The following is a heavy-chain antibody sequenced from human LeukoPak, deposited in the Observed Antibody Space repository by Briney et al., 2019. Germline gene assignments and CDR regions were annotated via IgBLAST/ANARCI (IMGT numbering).Heavy chain of an antibody. CDR1: GFTFSSYW. D-gene: IGHD6-19*01. CDR2: IKQDGSEK. CDR3: ARDVSAVAYEKIFDY. Sequence: PGGSLRLSCAASGFTFSSYWMSWVRQAPGKGLEWVANIKQDGSEKYYVDSVKGRFTISRDNAKNSLYLQMNSLRAEDTAVYYCARDVSAVAYEKIFDYWGQGTLVTVSS. V-gene: IGHV3-7*01. J-gene: IGHJ4*02.